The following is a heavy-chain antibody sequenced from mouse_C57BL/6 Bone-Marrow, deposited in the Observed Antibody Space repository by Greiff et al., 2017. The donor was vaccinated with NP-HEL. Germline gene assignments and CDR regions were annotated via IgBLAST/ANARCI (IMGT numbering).Heavy chain of an antibody. CDR3: ARRGGY. CDR1: GYTFTSYW. Sequence: QVQLQQPGAELVKPGASVKMSCKASGYTFTSYWITWVRQRPGQGLEWIGDIYPGSGSTNYNEKFKSKATLTVDTSDSTAYMQLSRLTSEDSAVYYCARRGGYWGQGTLVTVSA. CDR2: IYPGSGST. V-gene: IGHV1-55*01. J-gene: IGHJ3*01.